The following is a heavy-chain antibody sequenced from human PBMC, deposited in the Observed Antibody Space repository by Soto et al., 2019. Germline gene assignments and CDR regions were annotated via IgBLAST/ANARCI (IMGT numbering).Heavy chain of an antibody. CDR2: IIPMFGTA. CDR1: GGTFSTYA. CDR3: ASGIQLWLRRINNGYSG. D-gene: IGHD5-18*01. Sequence: QVQLVQSGAEVKKPESSVKVSCKAPGGTFSTYAISWVRQAPGQGLEWMGGIIPMFGTANYAQRFQDRVTITAEESTNTVYMELSSVRSEDPAVYFCASGIQLWLRRINNGYSGWGQGTLVTVSS. J-gene: IGHJ4*02. V-gene: IGHV1-69*12.